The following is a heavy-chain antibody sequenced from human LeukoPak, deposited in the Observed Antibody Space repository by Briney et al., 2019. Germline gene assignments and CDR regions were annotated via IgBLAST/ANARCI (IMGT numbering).Heavy chain of an antibody. D-gene: IGHD3-22*01. J-gene: IGHJ4*02. V-gene: IGHV4-4*02. Sequence: SSGTLSLTCAVSGGSISSSNWWSWVRQPPGKGLEWIGEIYHSGSTNYNPSLKSRVTISVDKSKNQFSLKLSSVTAADTAVYYCARGRPARLYYDSSTYFDYWGQGTLVTVSS. CDR3: ARGRPARLYYDSSTYFDY. CDR1: GGSISSSNW. CDR2: IYHSGST.